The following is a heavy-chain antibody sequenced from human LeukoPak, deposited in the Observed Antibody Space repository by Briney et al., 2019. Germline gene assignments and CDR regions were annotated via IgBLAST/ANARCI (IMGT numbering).Heavy chain of an antibody. J-gene: IGHJ4*02. D-gene: IGHD6-19*01. CDR2: ISYDGSNK. CDR3: AKDIVTVVGTGAFDY. V-gene: IGHV3-30*18. CDR1: GFTFSSYG. Sequence: GGSLRLSCAASGFTFSSYGMHWVRQAPGKGLEWVAVISYDGSNKYYADSVKGRFTISRDNSKNTLYLQMNSLRAEDTAVYYCAKDIVTVVGTGAFDYWGQGTLVTVSS.